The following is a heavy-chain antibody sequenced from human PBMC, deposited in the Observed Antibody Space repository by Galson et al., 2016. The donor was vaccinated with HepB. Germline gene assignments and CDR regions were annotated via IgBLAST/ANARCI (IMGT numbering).Heavy chain of an antibody. CDR3: ASRTNGRFNH. J-gene: IGHJ5*02. CDR1: GFTFSISS. V-gene: IGHV3-21*04. D-gene: IGHD1-26*01. Sequence: SLRLSCAASGFTFSISSMNWVRQAPGKGLEWVSSITSNSNYIYYADSVKGRFTISRDNAKNSLFLQMNSLRGEDTAVYYCASRTNGRFNHWGQGTLVTVSS. CDR2: ITSNSNYI.